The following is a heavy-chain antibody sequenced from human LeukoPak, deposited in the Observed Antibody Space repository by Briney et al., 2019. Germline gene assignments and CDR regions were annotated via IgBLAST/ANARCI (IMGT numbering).Heavy chain of an antibody. J-gene: IGHJ6*02. V-gene: IGHV4-59*01. CDR3: ARDFRFVEWPGGYGMDV. CDR1: VGSISSYY. D-gene: IGHD3-3*01. Sequence: SETLSLTCTVSVGSISSYYWSWIRQPPGKGLEWFGGIYYSGSTNYNPSLKSRVTISVDTSKNQFSLKLSSVTAADTAVYYCARDFRFVEWPGGYGMDVWGQGTTVTVSS. CDR2: IYYSGST.